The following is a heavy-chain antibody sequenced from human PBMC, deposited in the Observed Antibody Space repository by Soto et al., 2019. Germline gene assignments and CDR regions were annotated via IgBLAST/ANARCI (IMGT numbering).Heavy chain of an antibody. J-gene: IGHJ6*02. CDR3: TTLSYLYYDGMDV. D-gene: IGHD2-2*01. CDR1: GLTFSNAW. Sequence: PGGSLRLSCEASGLTFSNAWMNWVRQGPGKGLEWLGRIKSKVDGGTADYGAATKGRFSISRDDLKNMLYLQMNSLKPDDTAVYYCTTLSYLYYDGMDVWGQVTTVTVSS. V-gene: IGHV3-15*01. CDR2: IKSKVDGGTA.